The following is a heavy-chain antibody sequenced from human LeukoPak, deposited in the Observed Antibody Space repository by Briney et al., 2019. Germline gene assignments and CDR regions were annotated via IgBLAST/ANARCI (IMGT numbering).Heavy chain of an antibody. V-gene: IGHV3-7*01. Sequence: GGSLRLSCAASGFTFSNYWMSWVRQAPGKGLEWVANIKQDGSEKYYVDSVKGRFTISRDNAENSLYLLMNSLRAEDTAVYYCAREWRGSCYFRGQGTLVTVSS. CDR1: GFTFSNYW. J-gene: IGHJ4*02. CDR2: IKQDGSEK. D-gene: IGHD2-15*01. CDR3: AREWRGSCYF.